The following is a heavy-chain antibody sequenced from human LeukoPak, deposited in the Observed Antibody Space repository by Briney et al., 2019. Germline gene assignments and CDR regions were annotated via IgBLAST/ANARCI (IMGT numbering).Heavy chain of an antibody. CDR1: GGSISSSSYY. V-gene: IGHV4-39*01. CDR3: ARAKTDYPFDY. CDR2: IYYSGST. D-gene: IGHD4-11*01. Sequence: PSETLSLTCTVSGGSISSSSYYWGWIRQPPGTGLEWIGSIYYSGSTYYNPSLKSRVTISVDTSKNQFSLKLSSVTAADTAVYYCARAKTDYPFDYWGQGTLVTVSS. J-gene: IGHJ4*02.